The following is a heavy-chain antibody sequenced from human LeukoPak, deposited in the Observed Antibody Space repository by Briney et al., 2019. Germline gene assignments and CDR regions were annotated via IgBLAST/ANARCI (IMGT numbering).Heavy chain of an antibody. J-gene: IGHJ3*02. D-gene: IGHD6-25*01. CDR1: GFIFSSSG. CDR2: IRYDGRNK. CDR3: AKALYSSGPDAFDI. Sequence: GGSLRLSCAASGFIFSSSGMHWVRQAPGKGLEWVAMIRYDGRNKYYEESVKGRFTISRDNSKNTLYLQMNSLRAEDTAVYYCAKALYSSGPDAFDIWGQGTMVTVSS. V-gene: IGHV3-30*02.